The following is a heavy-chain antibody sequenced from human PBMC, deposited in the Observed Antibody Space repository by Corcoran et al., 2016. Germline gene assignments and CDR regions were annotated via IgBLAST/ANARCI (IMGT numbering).Heavy chain of an antibody. CDR2: INHSGST. V-gene: IGHV4-34*01. Sequence: QVQLQQWGAGLLKPSETLSLTCAVYGGSFSGYYWSWIRQPPGKGLEWIGEINHSGSTNYNPSLKSRVTISVDTSKNQFSLKLSSVTAADTAVYYCARGESGSEWELLPHFDYWGQGTLVTVSS. CDR1: GGSFSGYY. CDR3: ARGESGSEWELLPHFDY. D-gene: IGHD1-26*01. J-gene: IGHJ4*02.